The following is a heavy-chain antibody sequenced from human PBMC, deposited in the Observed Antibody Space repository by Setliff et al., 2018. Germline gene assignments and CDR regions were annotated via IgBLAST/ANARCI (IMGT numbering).Heavy chain of an antibody. D-gene: IGHD1-1*01. J-gene: IGHJ4*02. CDR1: GDSMNSGVYY. CDR3: ARTGTYRYFDY. CDR2: IYSGGTT. Sequence: SETLSLTCKVSGDSMNSGVYYWAWIRQPPGKGLEWIGRIYSGGTTYYNSSLKSRVTISVDTSKSQFSLRLNTVTAADTAVYYCARTGTYRYFDYWGRGTLVTVSS. V-gene: IGHV4-39*01.